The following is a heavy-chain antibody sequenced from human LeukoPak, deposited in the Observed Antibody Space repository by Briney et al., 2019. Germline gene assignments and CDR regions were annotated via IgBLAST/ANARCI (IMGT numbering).Heavy chain of an antibody. D-gene: IGHD5-18*01. CDR2: INHSGST. J-gene: IGHJ4*02. CDR3: ARGRHGYSYGYFDY. V-gene: IGHV4-34*01. CDR1: GGSFSGYY. Sequence: SETLSLTCAVYGGSFSGYYWRWIRQPPGKGLEWIGEINHSGSTNYNPSLKSRVTISVDTSKNQFSLKLSSVTAADTAVYYCARGRHGYSYGYFDYWGQGTLVTVSS.